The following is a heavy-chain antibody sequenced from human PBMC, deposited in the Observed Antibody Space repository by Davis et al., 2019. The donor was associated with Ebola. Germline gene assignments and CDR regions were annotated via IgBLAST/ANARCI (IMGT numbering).Heavy chain of an antibody. J-gene: IGHJ4*02. CDR1: GFTFSTYS. D-gene: IGHD5/OR15-5a*01. CDR2: ISSDSDYI. CDR3: ARDLYRARDY. V-gene: IGHV3-21*01. Sequence: GESLKISCAASGFTFSTYSMSWVRQAPGKGLEWVSSISSDSDYIYYADSAKGRFTISRDNAKNSLYLQMNSLRAEDTAVYYCARDLYRARDYWGQGTLVTVSS.